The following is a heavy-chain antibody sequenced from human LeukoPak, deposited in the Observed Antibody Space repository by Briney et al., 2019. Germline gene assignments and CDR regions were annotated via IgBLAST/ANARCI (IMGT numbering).Heavy chain of an antibody. Sequence: PSETLSLTCIVSGGSISNYFWSWIRQPPGKGLEWIGNIYNTDNTNYNPSLKSRVTISLDTSKNQFSLKLNSVTAADTAVYYCARDVGATSSSYWYFDLWGRGTLVTVSS. V-gene: IGHV4-59*01. CDR1: GGSISNYF. CDR2: IYNTDNT. D-gene: IGHD1-26*01. CDR3: ARDVGATSSSYWYFDL. J-gene: IGHJ2*01.